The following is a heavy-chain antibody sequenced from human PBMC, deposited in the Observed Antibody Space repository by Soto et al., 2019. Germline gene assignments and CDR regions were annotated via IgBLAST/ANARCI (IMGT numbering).Heavy chain of an antibody. V-gene: IGHV2-5*02. D-gene: IGHD3-10*01. J-gene: IGHJ4*02. Sequence: QITLKESGPTSVKPTQTLTLTCTFSGFSLNTPGEGVGWIRQPPGKALEWLALIYWDDDEHYSPSLRSRLTITKATSKNHVVLTLNNMASVDTATYYCERRGRSESYYYDYWGQGSLVTVSS. CDR3: ERRGRSESYYYDY. CDR2: IYWDDDE. CDR1: GFSLNTPGEG.